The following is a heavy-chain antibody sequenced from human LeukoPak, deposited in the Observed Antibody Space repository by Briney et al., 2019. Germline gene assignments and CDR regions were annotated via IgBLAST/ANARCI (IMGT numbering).Heavy chain of an antibody. CDR2: IYYSGCT. V-gene: IGHV4-59*01. D-gene: IGHD3-9*01. J-gene: IGHJ4*02. CDR3: ARGGRYDVLTGYYGFDY. CDR1: VGSINIYY. Sequence: SETLSLTCTVSVGSINIYYWSWIRQPPGEGLEWIGYIYYSGCTKFHRSLKSRVTISVDTPKNQFSLNLSSVTAADTALYYCARGGRYDVLTGYYGFDYWGQGTLVTVSS.